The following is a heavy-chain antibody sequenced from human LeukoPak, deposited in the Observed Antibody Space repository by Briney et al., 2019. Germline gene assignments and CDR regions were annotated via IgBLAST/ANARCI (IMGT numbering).Heavy chain of an antibody. CDR1: GFTFSSYS. CDR3: ASSAGYGMDV. Sequence: GGSLRLSCAASGFTFSSYSMNWVRQAPGKGLEWVSSISSSSSYIYYADPVKGRFTISRDNAKNSLYLQMNSLRAEDTAVYYCASSAGYGMDVWGQGTTVTVSS. V-gene: IGHV3-21*01. CDR2: ISSSSSYI. J-gene: IGHJ6*02.